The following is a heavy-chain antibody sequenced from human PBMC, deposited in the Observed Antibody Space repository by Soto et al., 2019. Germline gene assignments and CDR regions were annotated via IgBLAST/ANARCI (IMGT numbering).Heavy chain of an antibody. D-gene: IGHD6-19*01. V-gene: IGHV3-33*01. Sequence: GGSLRLSGAAGGFTFSSYGMHWVRQAPGKGLEWVAVIWYDGSNKYYADSVKGRFTISRDNSKNTLYLQMNSLRAEDTAVYYCARESVAGTGDGFDLWGQGTMVTVPS. CDR2: IWYDGSNK. J-gene: IGHJ3*01. CDR1: GFTFSSYG. CDR3: ARESVAGTGDGFDL.